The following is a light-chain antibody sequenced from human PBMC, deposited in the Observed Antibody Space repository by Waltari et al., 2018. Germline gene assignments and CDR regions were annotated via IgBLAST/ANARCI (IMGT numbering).Light chain of an antibody. CDR2: SND. Sequence: QSVLNQPPPASGTPGQRVTIYCSGSSSNIGGNSVNWYNNLPGTAPKLLIYSNDRRPSGVPDRFSGSKSGTSASLAISGLQSEDEADYYCAAWDDSLGGPYVVFGGGTKLTVL. V-gene: IGLV1-44*01. J-gene: IGLJ2*01. CDR1: SSNIGGNS. CDR3: AAWDDSLGGPYVV.